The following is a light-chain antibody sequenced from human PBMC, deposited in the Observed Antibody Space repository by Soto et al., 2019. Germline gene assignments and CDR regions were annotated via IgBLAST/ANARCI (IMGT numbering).Light chain of an antibody. CDR3: QQYASSLM. CDR2: GAS. V-gene: IGKV3-20*01. J-gene: IGKJ1*01. Sequence: EIVMTQSPVTLSLSPGERATLSCRGSQSVSSSYLAWYQQRPGQAPRLVIHGASSRATGIPDRFSGSGSGTDFTLTISRLEPEDFAVYYCQQYASSLMFGQGTKVDI. CDR1: QSVSSSY.